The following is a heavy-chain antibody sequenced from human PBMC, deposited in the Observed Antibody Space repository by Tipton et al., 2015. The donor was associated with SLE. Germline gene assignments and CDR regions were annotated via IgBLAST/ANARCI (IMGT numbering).Heavy chain of an antibody. CDR1: GYSISSGYY. Sequence: TLSLTCTVSGYSISSGYYWGWIRQPPGKGLEWIGSIYHSGSTYYNPSLKSRVTISVDTSKNQFSLKLSSVTAEDTAVYYCARAELGSDAFDIWGQGTMVTVSS. CDR3: ARAELGSDAFDI. CDR2: IYHSGST. J-gene: IGHJ3*02. D-gene: IGHD7-27*01. V-gene: IGHV4-38-2*02.